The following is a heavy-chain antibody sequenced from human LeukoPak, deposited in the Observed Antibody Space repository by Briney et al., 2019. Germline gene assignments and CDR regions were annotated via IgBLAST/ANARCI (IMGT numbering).Heavy chain of an antibody. CDR1: GFTFDDYT. V-gene: IGHV3-43*01. CDR3: AKDHGNSGFDY. Sequence: PGGSLRLSCAASGFTFDDYTMHWVRQAPGKGLGWVSLISWDGGSTYYADSVKGRFTISRDNSKNSLYLQMNSLRTEDTALYYCAKDHGNSGFDYWGQGTLVTVSS. J-gene: IGHJ4*02. D-gene: IGHD4-23*01. CDR2: ISWDGGST.